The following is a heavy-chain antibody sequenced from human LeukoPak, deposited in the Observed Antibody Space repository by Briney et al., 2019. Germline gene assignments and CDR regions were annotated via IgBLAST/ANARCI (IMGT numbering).Heavy chain of an antibody. Sequence: PSETLSLTCAVYGGSFSGYYWSWIRQPPGKGLEWIGEINHSGSTNYNPSLKSRVTISVDTSKNQFSLKLSSVTAADTAVYYCARRRGGVRGVLWFDPWGQGTLVTASS. CDR2: INHSGST. J-gene: IGHJ5*02. D-gene: IGHD3-10*01. CDR3: ARRRGGVRGVLWFDP. V-gene: IGHV4-34*01. CDR1: GGSFSGYY.